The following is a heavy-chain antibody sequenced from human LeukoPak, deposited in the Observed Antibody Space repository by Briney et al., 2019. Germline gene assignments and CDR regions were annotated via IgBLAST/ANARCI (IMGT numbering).Heavy chain of an antibody. Sequence: GGSLRLSCTASGFTFSNYGMSWVRQAPNKGLEWVANIKYDGSEKYYVDSVKGRLTISRDNAKNSLYLQMNSLRAEDTAVYYCAREPVRKRWFDSWGQGTLVTVSS. CDR3: AREPVRKRWFDS. D-gene: IGHD3-10*01. CDR2: IKYDGSEK. CDR1: GFTFSNYG. V-gene: IGHV3-7*03. J-gene: IGHJ5*01.